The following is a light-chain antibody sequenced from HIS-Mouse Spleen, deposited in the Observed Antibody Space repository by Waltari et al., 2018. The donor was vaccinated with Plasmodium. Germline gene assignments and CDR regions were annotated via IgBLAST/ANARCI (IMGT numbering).Light chain of an antibody. V-gene: IGLV5-37*01. J-gene: IGLJ3*02. CDR2: YYSDSDK. CDR1: SDINVGSYN. Sequence: QPVLTQPPSSSASPGESARLTCTLPSDINVGSYNIYCYQQKHGSPPRYLLYYYSDSDKGQGSGVPSRFSGSKDASANTGILLISGLQAEDEADYYCMIWPSNASGVFGGGTKLTVL. CDR3: MIWPSNASGV.